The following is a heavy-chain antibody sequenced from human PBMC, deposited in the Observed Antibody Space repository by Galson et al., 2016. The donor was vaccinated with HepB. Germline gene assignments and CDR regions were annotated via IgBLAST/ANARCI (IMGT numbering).Heavy chain of an antibody. CDR2: ISWDGRSP. CDR3: GKDWGSLWESSGKGMDV. CDR1: GFTFDDYT. J-gene: IGHJ6*02. D-gene: IGHD3-10*01. Sequence: SLRLSCAASGFTFDDYTMHWVRQAPGKGLGWVALISWDGRSPDYADSVRGRFTISRDNRQNLLYLQMNDLTSEDTALYYGGKDWGSLWESSGKGMDVWGQGTTVIVSS. V-gene: IGHV3-43*01.